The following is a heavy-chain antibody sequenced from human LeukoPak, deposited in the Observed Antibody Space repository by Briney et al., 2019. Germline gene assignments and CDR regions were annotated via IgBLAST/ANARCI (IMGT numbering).Heavy chain of an antibody. CDR3: ARDWAATTDKAVYYFDY. V-gene: IGHV1-46*01. D-gene: IGHD5-24*01. CDR2: INPSGGST. CDR1: GYTFTSYY. J-gene: IGHJ4*02. Sequence: ASVKVSCKASGYTFTSYYMHWVRQAPGQGLEWMGIINPSGGSTSYAQKFQGRVTMTRDTSTSTVYMELSSLRSEDTAAYYCARDWAATTDKAVYYFDYWGQGTLVTVSS.